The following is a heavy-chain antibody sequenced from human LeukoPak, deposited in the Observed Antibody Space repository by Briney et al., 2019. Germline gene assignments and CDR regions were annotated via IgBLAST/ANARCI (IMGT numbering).Heavy chain of an antibody. Sequence: PGRSLRLFCAASGFTFDDYTMHWVRQAPGKGLEWVSLISWDGGSTYYADSVKGRFTISRDNSKNSLYLQMNSLRTEDTALYYCAKGPEYSSSSVIYYYGMDVWGQGTTVTVSS. CDR3: AKGPEYSSSSVIYYYGMDV. J-gene: IGHJ6*02. D-gene: IGHD6-6*01. CDR2: ISWDGGST. CDR1: GFTFDDYT. V-gene: IGHV3-43*01.